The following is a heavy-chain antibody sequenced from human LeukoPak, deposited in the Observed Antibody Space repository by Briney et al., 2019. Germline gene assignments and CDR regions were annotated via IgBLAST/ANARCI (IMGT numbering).Heavy chain of an antibody. CDR3: ARLLSGSYYDSSGYPGNAFDI. V-gene: IGHV5-51*01. D-gene: IGHD3-22*01. Sequence: GESLKISCQSSGYNFTPYWIVWVRQMPGKGLEWMGIIYPGDSDTRYSPSFQGQVTISADKSIITAYLQWRSLKASDTAMYYCARLLSGSYYDSSGYPGNAFDIWGQGTMVTVSS. CDR1: GYNFTPYW. J-gene: IGHJ3*02. CDR2: IYPGDSDT.